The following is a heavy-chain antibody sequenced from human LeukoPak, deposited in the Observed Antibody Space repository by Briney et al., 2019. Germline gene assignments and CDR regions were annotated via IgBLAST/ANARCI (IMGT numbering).Heavy chain of an antibody. CDR3: AREQPDSSGSKVYYYYYMDV. CDR1: GGYISSGSYY. D-gene: IGHD3-22*01. Sequence: SETLSLTCTVSGGYISSGSYYWSWIRQPAGKGLEWIGRIYTSGSTNYNPSLKSRVTLSVDTSKNQFSLKLSSVTAADTAVYYCAREQPDSSGSKVYYYYYMDVWGKGTTVTVSS. CDR2: IYTSGST. J-gene: IGHJ6*03. V-gene: IGHV4-61*02.